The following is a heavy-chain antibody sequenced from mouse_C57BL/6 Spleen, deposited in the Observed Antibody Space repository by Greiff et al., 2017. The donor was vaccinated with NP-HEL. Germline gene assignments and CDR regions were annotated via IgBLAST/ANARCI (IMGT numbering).Heavy chain of an antibody. CDR3: ERSTIYCCGSIYGY. Sequence: VQLKQSVPELVKPGASVKISCKASGYSFTGYYMNWVKQSPEKSLEWIGEINPSTGGTMYNQKFKAKATLTVDKYSSTAYMQLKSMTSEDSAVYYCERSTIYCCGSIYGYWGQGTTLTVSS. CDR2: INPSTGGT. CDR1: GYSFTGYY. D-gene: IGHD1-1*01. V-gene: IGHV1-42*01. J-gene: IGHJ2*01.